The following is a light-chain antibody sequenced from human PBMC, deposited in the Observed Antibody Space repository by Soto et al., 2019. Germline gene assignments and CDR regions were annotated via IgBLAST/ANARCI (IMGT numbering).Light chain of an antibody. V-gene: IGKV1-39*01. CDR1: QRISNY. J-gene: IGKJ1*01. Sequence: DIQMTQSPSSLSASVGDRVTITCRASQRISNYLNWYQHKPGKAPRLLIYAASSLQSGVPSRFSGSGYGTDFTLTISSLQPEDFATYYCQQSYSTSWTFGQGTKVDIK. CDR2: AAS. CDR3: QQSYSTSWT.